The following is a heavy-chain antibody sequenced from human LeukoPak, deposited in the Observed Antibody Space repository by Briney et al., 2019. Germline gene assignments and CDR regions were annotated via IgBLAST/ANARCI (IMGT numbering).Heavy chain of an antibody. Sequence: GASVKVSCKASGGTFSSYAISWVRQAPGQGLEWIGGIIPIFGTANYAQKFQGRVTITTDESTSTAYMELSSLRSEDTAVYYCAREGRPAGFYYGSGSYVWDYWGQGTLVTVSS. CDR2: IIPIFGTA. V-gene: IGHV1-69*05. CDR1: GGTFSSYA. CDR3: AREGRPAGFYYGSGSYVWDY. J-gene: IGHJ4*02. D-gene: IGHD3-10*01.